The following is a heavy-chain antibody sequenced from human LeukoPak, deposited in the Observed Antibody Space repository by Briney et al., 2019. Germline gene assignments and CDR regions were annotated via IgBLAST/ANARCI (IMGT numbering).Heavy chain of an antibody. D-gene: IGHD3-22*01. CDR2: IYTSGST. CDR3: AMTYYYDSSGYYIDY. V-gene: IGHV4-4*07. J-gene: IGHJ4*02. CDR1: GGSISSYY. Sequence: SETLFLTCTVSGGSISSYYWSWIRQPAGKGLEWIGRIYTSGSTNYNPSLKSRVTMSVDTSKNQFSLKLSSVTAADTAVYYCAMTYYYDSSGYYIDYWGQGTLVTVSS.